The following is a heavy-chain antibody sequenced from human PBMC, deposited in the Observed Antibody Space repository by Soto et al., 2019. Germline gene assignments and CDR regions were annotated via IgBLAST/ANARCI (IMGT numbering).Heavy chain of an antibody. CDR1: GFTFSSYA. J-gene: IGHJ4*02. V-gene: IGHV3-30-3*01. CDR2: ISYDGSNK. CDR3: ARDLSYYYDSSGLDY. Sequence: GESLKISCAASGFTFSSYAMHWVRQAPGKGLEWVAVISYDGSNKYYADSVKGRFTISRDNSKNTLYLQMNSLRAEDTAVYYCARDLSYYYDSSGLDYWGQGTLVTVSS. D-gene: IGHD3-22*01.